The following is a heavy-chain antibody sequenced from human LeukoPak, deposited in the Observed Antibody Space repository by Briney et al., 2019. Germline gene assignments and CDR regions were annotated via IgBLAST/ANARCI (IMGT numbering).Heavy chain of an antibody. D-gene: IGHD2-15*01. J-gene: IGHJ5*02. Sequence: TTSQTLSLTCTVSGGSISSGGYYWSWIRQHPGKGLEWIGYIYYSGSTYYNPSLKSRVTISVDTSKNQFSLKLSSVTAAGTAVYYCAREMRVAATRWFDPWGQGTLVTVSS. V-gene: IGHV4-31*03. CDR1: GGSISSGGYY. CDR3: AREMRVAATRWFDP. CDR2: IYYSGST.